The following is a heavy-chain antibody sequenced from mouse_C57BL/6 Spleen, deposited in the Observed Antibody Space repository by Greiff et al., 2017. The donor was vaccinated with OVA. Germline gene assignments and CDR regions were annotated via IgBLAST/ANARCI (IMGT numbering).Heavy chain of an antibody. Sequence: VQLQQSGPGLVAPSQSLSITCTVSGFSFTSYGVDWVRQSPGKGLEWLGVIWGVGSTNYNSALKSRLSISKDNSKSQVFLKMNSLQTDDTAMYYCARESNDYAMDYWGQGTSVTVSS. V-gene: IGHV2-6*01. J-gene: IGHJ4*01. CDR3: ARESNDYAMDY. CDR2: IWGVGST. D-gene: IGHD2-5*01. CDR1: GFSFTSYG.